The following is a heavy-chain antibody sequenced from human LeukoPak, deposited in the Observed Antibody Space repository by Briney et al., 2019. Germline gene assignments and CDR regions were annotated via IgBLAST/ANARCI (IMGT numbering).Heavy chain of an antibody. CDR1: GFTFSSYG. Sequence: GRSLRLSCAASGFTFSSYGLHWVRQAPGKGLEWVAVIWYDGSNKYYADSVKGRFTISRDNSKNTLYLQMNSLRAEDTAVYYCARAHYGSGSNYYYGMDVWGQGTTVTVSS. V-gene: IGHV3-33*01. CDR2: IWYDGSNK. CDR3: ARAHYGSGSNYYYGMDV. J-gene: IGHJ6*02. D-gene: IGHD3-10*01.